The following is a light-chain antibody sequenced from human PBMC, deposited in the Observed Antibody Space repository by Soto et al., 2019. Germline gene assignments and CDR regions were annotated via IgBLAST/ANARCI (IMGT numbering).Light chain of an antibody. Sequence: QSALTQPASVSGSPGQSITISCTGSSSDVGAYNFVSWYQHHPGKAPKLILYEVTTRPSGVSSRFSGSKSGNTASLTISGLQADDEANYYCSSYTSSNTPYVFGTGNKVTVL. V-gene: IGLV2-14*01. J-gene: IGLJ1*01. CDR1: SSDVGAYNF. CDR3: SSYTSSNTPYV. CDR2: EVT.